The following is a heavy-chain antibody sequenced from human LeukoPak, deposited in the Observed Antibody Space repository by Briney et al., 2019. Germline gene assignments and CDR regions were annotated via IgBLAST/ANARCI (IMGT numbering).Heavy chain of an antibody. Sequence: GGSLRLSCAASGFTFSGYFMTWVRQAPGKGLEWISYISSSSSTISYAGSVKGRFTISRDNAKNSLDLQMNSLRADDTAVYYCARDPTHYLRYGYFDYWGQGTLVTVSS. CDR2: ISSSSSTI. CDR1: GFTFSGYF. V-gene: IGHV3-11*04. J-gene: IGHJ4*02. CDR3: ARDPTHYLRYGYFDY. D-gene: IGHD3-9*01.